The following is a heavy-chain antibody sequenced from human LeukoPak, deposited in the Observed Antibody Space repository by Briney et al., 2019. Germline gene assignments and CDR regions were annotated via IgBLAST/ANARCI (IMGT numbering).Heavy chain of an antibody. D-gene: IGHD3-3*01. J-gene: IGHJ5*02. CDR1: GGSISSGDYY. CDR2: IYYSGST. V-gene: IGHV4-30-4*08. CDR3: AGGEVIIRGGYNWFDP. Sequence: PSQTLSLTCTVSGGSISSGDYYWSWIRQPPGKGLEWIGYIYYSGSTYYIPSLKSRVTISVDTSKNQFSLKLSSVTAADTAVYYCAGGEVIIRGGYNWFDPWGQGTLVTVSS.